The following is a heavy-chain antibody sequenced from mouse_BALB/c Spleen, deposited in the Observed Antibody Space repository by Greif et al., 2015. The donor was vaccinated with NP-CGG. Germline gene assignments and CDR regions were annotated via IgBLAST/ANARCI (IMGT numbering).Heavy chain of an antibody. CDR1: GYTFTSYW. D-gene: IGHD1-3*01. CDR3: TRSIYRYFDY. V-gene: IGHV1S22*01. CDR2: IYPGSGST. J-gene: IGHJ2*01. Sequence: LKQSGSELVRPGASVKLSCKASGYTFTSYWMHWVKQRPGQGLEWIGNIYPGSGSTNYDEKFKSKATLTVDTSSSTAYMQLSSLTSEDSAVYYCTRSIYRYFDYWGQGTTLTVPS.